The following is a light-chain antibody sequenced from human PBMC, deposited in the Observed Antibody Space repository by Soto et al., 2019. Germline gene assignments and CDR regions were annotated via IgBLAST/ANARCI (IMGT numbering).Light chain of an antibody. CDR2: AAS. J-gene: IGKJ5*01. V-gene: IGKV1D-16*01. Sequence: DIQMTQSPSSLSASVGDRVTITCQASQGISSWLAWYQQKPGKAPKLLIYAASTLQSGVASRFSGSGSGTDFTLTISCLQSEDVATYYCQQYYSYHPTFGQGTRLEIK. CDR3: QQYYSYHPT. CDR1: QGISSW.